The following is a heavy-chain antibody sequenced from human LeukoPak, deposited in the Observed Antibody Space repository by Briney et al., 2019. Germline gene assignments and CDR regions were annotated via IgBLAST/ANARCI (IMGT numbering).Heavy chain of an antibody. CDR1: GGSISSYY. D-gene: IGHD6-19*01. V-gene: IGHV4-59*01. CDR3: AREGYGYSGGWYYDY. CDR2: IYYSGST. Sequence: PSETLSLTCTVSGGSISSYYWSWIRQPPGKGLEWIGYIYYSGSTNYNPSLKSRVTISVDTSKNQFSLKLSSVTAADTAAYYCAREGYGYSGGWYYDYWGQGTLVTVSS. J-gene: IGHJ4*02.